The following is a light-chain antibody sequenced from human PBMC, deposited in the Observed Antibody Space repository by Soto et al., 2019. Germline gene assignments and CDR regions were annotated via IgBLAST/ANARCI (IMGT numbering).Light chain of an antibody. CDR3: QQANSFPFT. Sequence: DFQMTQSPSSVSASVGDRVTITCRASQGIDTWLAWFQQKPGEAPRLLVYDTSSLQSGVPSRFSGRRSGTDFTLTISSLQPEDFATYYCQQANSFPFTFGPGTKVDMK. CDR1: QGIDTW. CDR2: DTS. V-gene: IGKV1D-12*01. J-gene: IGKJ3*01.